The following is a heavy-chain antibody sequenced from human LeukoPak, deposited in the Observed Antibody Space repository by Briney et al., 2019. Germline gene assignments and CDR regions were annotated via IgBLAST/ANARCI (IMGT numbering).Heavy chain of an antibody. V-gene: IGHV4-39*01. CDR2: SYYSGST. CDR1: GGSISSSNDY. CDR3: ARHASVSGNWPRPLDY. Sequence: SETLSLTCTVSGGSISSSNDYWGWVRQPPGKGLEWIANSYYSGSTYYSPSLRSRVTISVDTSKNQFSLKLTSVTAADTAVYYCARHASVSGNWPRPLDYWGQGSLVTVSS. J-gene: IGHJ4*02. D-gene: IGHD3-3*01.